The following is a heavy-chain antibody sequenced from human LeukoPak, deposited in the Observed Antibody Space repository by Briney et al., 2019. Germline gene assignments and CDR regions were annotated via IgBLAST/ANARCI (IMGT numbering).Heavy chain of an antibody. V-gene: IGHV3-48*04. CDR1: GFTFSAYS. CDR2: INGPGDAK. J-gene: IGHJ4*02. CDR3: ARDMEQLDY. Sequence: GGSLRLSCAASGFTFSAYSVNWVRQAPGRGLEWVSYINGPGDAKYYADSVQGRFATSRDNAENLLYLQMNSLRVEDTAVYYCARDMEQLDYWGQGTLVTVSS. D-gene: IGHD6-13*01.